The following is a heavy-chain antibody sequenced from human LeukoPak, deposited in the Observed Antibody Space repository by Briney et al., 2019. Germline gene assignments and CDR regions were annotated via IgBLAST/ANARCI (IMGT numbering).Heavy chain of an antibody. CDR1: GSAFSNYG. V-gene: IGHV3-30*03. J-gene: IGHJ4*02. CDR2: ISFDGTNK. D-gene: IGHD3-10*01. Sequence: PGGSLRLSCAASGSAFSNYGMHWVRQAPGQGLEWVAVISFDGTNKYYADSLKGRFTISRDNSKNTVYLQMNSLRPEDTAVYYCARDGGRATIVRGIIIMSVGDFWGQGALVTVST. CDR3: ARDGGRATIVRGIIIMSVGDF.